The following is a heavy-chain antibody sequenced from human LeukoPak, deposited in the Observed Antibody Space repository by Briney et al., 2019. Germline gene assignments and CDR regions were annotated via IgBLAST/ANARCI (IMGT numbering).Heavy chain of an antibody. J-gene: IGHJ3*02. CDR3: AREPDDGITIFGVPPTGAFDI. Sequence: PSETLSLTCTVSGGSISSGSYYWSWIRQPAGKGLEWIGRIYTSGSTNYNPSLKSRVTISVDTSKNQFSLKLSSVTAADTAVYYCAREPDDGITIFGVPPTGAFDIWGQGTMVTVSS. CDR1: GGSISSGSYY. V-gene: IGHV4-61*02. D-gene: IGHD3-3*01. CDR2: IYTSGST.